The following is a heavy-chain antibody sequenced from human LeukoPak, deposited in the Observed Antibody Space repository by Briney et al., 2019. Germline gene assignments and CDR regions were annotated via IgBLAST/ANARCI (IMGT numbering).Heavy chain of an antibody. CDR2: ISASGP. CDR1: GGTFSSYA. J-gene: IGHJ4*02. Sequence: ASVKVSCKASGGTFSSYAISWVRQAPGKGLEWVSTISASGPYYADAVRGRFTISRDNSRNTLSLQMDSLRAEDTAVYYCAKDHESDGYPCLDHWGLGTLVTVSS. CDR3: AKDHESDGYPCLDH. D-gene: IGHD3-22*01. V-gene: IGHV3-23*01.